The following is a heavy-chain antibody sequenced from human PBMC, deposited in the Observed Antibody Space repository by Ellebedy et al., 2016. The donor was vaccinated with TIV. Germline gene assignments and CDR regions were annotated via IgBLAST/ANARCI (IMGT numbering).Heavy chain of an antibody. D-gene: IGHD3-22*01. Sequence: SQTLSLTCAISGDSVSSNIAAWNWIRQSPSRGLEWLGRTYYRSKWYNDYAASVRSRITFSPDTSKNQFSLKLSSVTAADTAVYYCARGQYYYDSGSWFDPWGQGTLVTVSS. V-gene: IGHV6-1*01. J-gene: IGHJ5*02. CDR1: GDSVSSNIAA. CDR2: TYYRSKWYN. CDR3: ARGQYYYDSGSWFDP.